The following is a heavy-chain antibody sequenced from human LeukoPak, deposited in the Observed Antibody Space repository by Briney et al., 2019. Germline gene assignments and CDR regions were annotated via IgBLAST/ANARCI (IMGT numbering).Heavy chain of an antibody. CDR1: GFTFSSYS. CDR2: ISSSSSYI. V-gene: IGHV3-21*01. CDR3: ATSGSYRNWFDP. D-gene: IGHD1-26*01. Sequence: GGSLRLSCAASGFTFSSYSMNWVRQAPEKGLEWVSSISSSSSYIYYADSVKGRFTISRDNAKNSLYLQMNSLRAEDTAVYYCATSGSYRNWFDPWGQGTLVTVSS. J-gene: IGHJ5*02.